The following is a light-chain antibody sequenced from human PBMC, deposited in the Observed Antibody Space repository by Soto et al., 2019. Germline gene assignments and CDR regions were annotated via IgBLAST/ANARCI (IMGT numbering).Light chain of an antibody. J-gene: IGKJ2*01. Sequence: EIVLTQSPGTLSLSPGERATLSCRASQSVSSSYLAWYQQKPGQATWLLIYGASSRSTGIPDRFSGSGSGTDFSLTISRLEHADFAVYYCQQYGSSPPYTFGQGTKLEIK. CDR2: GAS. CDR3: QQYGSSPPYT. CDR1: QSVSSSY. V-gene: IGKV3-20*01.